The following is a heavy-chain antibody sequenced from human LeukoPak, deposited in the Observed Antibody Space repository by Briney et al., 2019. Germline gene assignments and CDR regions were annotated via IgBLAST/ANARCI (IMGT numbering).Heavy chain of an antibody. V-gene: IGHV1-2*02. CDR1: GYTFTSYG. CDR2: INPNSGGT. Sequence: GSVKVSCKASGYTFTSYGISWVRQAPGQGLEWMGWINPNSGGTNYAQKFQGRVTMTRDTSISTAYMELSRLRSDDTAVYYCARAAHDYWGQGTLVTVSS. J-gene: IGHJ4*02. CDR3: ARAAHDY.